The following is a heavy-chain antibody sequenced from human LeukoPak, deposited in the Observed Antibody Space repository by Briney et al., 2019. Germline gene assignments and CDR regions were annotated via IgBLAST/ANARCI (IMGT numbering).Heavy chain of an antibody. J-gene: IGHJ6*02. CDR2: ISSSSSYI. Sequence: PGGSLRLSCAASGFTFSSYSMNWVRQAPGKGLEWVSSISSSSSYIYYADSVKGRFTISRDNAKNSLYLQMNSLRAEDTAVYYCARGRYCSSTSCYTNYYYCMDVWGQGTTVTVSS. V-gene: IGHV3-21*01. CDR3: ARGRYCSSTSCYTNYYYCMDV. D-gene: IGHD2-2*02. CDR1: GFTFSSYS.